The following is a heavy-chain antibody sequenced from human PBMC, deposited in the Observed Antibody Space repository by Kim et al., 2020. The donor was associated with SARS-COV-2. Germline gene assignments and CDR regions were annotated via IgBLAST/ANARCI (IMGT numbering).Heavy chain of an antibody. CDR1: GFTFSSYS. CDR2: ISSSSSYI. J-gene: IGHJ6*02. D-gene: IGHD6-19*01. Sequence: GGSLRLSCAASGFTFSSYSMNWVRQAPGKGLEWVSSISSSSSYIYYADSVKGRFTISRDNAKNSLYLQMNSLRAEDTAVYYCARDEFRYSSGWYQGTNYYGMDVWGQGTTVTVSS. V-gene: IGHV3-21*01. CDR3: ARDEFRYSSGWYQGTNYYGMDV.